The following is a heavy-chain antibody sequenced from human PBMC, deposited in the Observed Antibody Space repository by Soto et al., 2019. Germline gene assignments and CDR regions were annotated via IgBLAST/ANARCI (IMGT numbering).Heavy chain of an antibody. CDR1: GGSISSYD. J-gene: IGHJ6*01. CDR2: IYYSGST. D-gene: IGHD3-22*01. V-gene: IGHV4-59*01. CDR3: ARARSYASSGYSTSYYYYGMAV. Sequence: SETLSLTCTVSGGSISSYDWSWIRQPPGKGLEWIGYIYYSGSTNYNPSLRSRVTISVDTSKNQFSLKLSSVTAADTAVYYCARARSYASSGYSTSYYYYGMAVRRQGTTVTVS.